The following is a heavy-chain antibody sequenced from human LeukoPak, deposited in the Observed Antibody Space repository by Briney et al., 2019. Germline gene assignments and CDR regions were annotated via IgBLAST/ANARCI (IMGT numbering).Heavy chain of an antibody. CDR3: ARGAWGYYDSSGYPDY. Sequence: GGSLRLSCAASGFTFDDYGMSWVRQAPGKGLEWVSGINWNGGSTGYADSVKGRFTISRDNAKNSLYLQMNSLRAEDTALYYCARGAWGYYDSSGYPDYWGQGTLVTVSS. CDR2: INWNGGST. CDR1: GFTFDDYG. J-gene: IGHJ4*02. V-gene: IGHV3-20*04. D-gene: IGHD3-22*01.